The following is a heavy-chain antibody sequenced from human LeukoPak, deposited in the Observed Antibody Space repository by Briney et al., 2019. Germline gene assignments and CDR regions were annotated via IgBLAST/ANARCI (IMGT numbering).Heavy chain of an antibody. J-gene: IGHJ5*02. CDR2: IYTSGST. CDR1: GGSISSYY. CDR3: ARALGTYYGSGSYGGSYNWFDP. Sequence: PSETLSLTCTVSGGSISSYYWSWIRQPAGKGLEWIGRIYTSGSTNYNPSLKSRVTMSVDTSKNQFSLKLSSVTAADTAVYHCARALGTYYGSGSYGGSYNWFDPWGQGTLVTVSS. D-gene: IGHD3-10*01. V-gene: IGHV4-4*07.